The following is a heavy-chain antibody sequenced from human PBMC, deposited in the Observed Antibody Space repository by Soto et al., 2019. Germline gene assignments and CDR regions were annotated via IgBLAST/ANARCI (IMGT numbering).Heavy chain of an antibody. D-gene: IGHD2-8*01. CDR3: ARLPAEGVIAGGAMDV. CDR2: AYYSGMT. J-gene: IGHJ6*02. Sequence: PSETLSLTCTVSGDSIRSGIYYWGWIRQPPGKGLEWIGSAYYSGMTHYGPSLRGRVTISVDTSKNQFSLRLSSVSAADTATYYCARLPAEGVIAGGAMDVGGQGTTVTVSS. CDR1: GDSIRSGIYY. V-gene: IGHV4-39*01.